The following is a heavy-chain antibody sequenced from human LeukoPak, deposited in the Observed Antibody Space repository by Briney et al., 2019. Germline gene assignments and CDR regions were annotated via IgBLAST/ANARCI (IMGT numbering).Heavy chain of an antibody. V-gene: IGHV3-23*01. D-gene: IGHD1-14*01. CDR2: VSGSGGTT. CDR3: AKWASTDITYNWFDP. J-gene: IGHJ5*02. Sequence: GGSLRLSCAGSGFTFSNYAMTWVRQAPGKGLEWVPSVSGSGGTTCYADSVKGRFTIFRDNSKETMYLQMNSLSAEDTALYYCAKWASTDITYNWFDPRGQGTLVTVSS. CDR1: GFTFSNYA.